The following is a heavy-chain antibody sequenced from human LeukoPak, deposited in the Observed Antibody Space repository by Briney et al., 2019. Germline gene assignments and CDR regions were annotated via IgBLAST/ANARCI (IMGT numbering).Heavy chain of an antibody. V-gene: IGHV3-23*01. CDR1: GFTLRHFA. CDR3: ANEAHRHLDLHN. J-gene: IGHJ4*02. CDR2: IASDGDT. Sequence: PGGSLRLSCAASGFTLRHFAMNWVRQAPGKGLERVSSIASDGDTFYVGSMKGRFTISRDISTNTLHLQMNSLRADDTAIYFCANEAHRHLDLHNWGQGTLVTVST.